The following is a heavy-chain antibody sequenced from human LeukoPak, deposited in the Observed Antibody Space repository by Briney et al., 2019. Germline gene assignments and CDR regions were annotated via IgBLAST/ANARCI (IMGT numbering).Heavy chain of an antibody. CDR3: ARRGGFDGDYGWYFDL. J-gene: IGHJ2*01. D-gene: IGHD4-17*01. V-gene: IGHV4-59*08. Sequence: PSETLSLTCTVSGGSISSYYWSWIRQPPGKGLEWIGYIYYSGSTNYNPSLKSRVTISVDTSKNQFSLKLSSVTAADTAVYYCARRGGFDGDYGWYFDLWGRSTLVTVSS. CDR2: IYYSGST. CDR1: GGSISSYY.